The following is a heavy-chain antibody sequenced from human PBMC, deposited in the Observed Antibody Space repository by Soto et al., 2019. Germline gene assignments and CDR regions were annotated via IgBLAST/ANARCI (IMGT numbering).Heavy chain of an antibody. CDR3: AKDQEGATASLDY. J-gene: IGHJ4*02. CDR2: ISYDGSNK. CDR1: GFTFSSYG. Sequence: LRLSCAASGFTFSSYGMHWVRQAPGEGLEWVAVISYDGSNKYYADSVKGRFTISRDNSKNTLYLQMNSLRAEDTAVYYCAKDQEGATASLDYWGQGTLVTVSS. V-gene: IGHV3-30*18. D-gene: IGHD1-26*01.